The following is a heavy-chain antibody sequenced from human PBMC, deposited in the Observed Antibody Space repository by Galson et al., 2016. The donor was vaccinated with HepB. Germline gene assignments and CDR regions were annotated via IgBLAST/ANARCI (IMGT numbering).Heavy chain of an antibody. CDR1: GYSFSAFA. Sequence: SVKVSCKASGYSFSAFAMNWVRQAPGQGLEWMGWIKPNTKDATYAQGFRGRLVFSVDTSVNTAYLEINSLKADDTAVYYCALPAGQVSLYQFYYGMGVWGQGTPVTVSS. CDR2: IKPNTKDA. V-gene: IGHV7-4-1*02. J-gene: IGHJ6*02. CDR3: ALPAGQVSLYQFYYGMGV. D-gene: IGHD6-13*01.